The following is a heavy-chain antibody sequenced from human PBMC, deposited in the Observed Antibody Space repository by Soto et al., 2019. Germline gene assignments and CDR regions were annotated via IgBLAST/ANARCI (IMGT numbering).Heavy chain of an antibody. CDR2: VSGRAGHT. J-gene: IGHJ4*02. D-gene: IGHD2-21*01. V-gene: IGHV3-23*01. CDR3: AKRSRDNSGPFDS. CDR1: GVMLGRYG. Sequence: GGSLSLSCAASGVMLGRYGINWVRQAPGRGLEWVSGVSGRAGHTYFADSVRGRFAISRDMSRSTVHLQMNNLRAEDTAIYYCAKRSRDNSGPFDSWGQGTPVTVSS.